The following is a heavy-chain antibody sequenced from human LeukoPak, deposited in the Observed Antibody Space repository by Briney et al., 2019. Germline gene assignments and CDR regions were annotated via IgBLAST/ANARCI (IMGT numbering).Heavy chain of an antibody. Sequence: GGSLRLSCAASGFTFTNYAMSWVRQAPGKGLEWVSVISGSGSSTYYADSVKGRFTISRDDSKNTLYLQMNSLSAEDTAVYFCAKDSASYGRFDYWGQGTLVTVSS. CDR1: GFTFTNYA. D-gene: IGHD5-18*01. J-gene: IGHJ4*02. V-gene: IGHV3-23*01. CDR2: ISGSGSST. CDR3: AKDSASYGRFDY.